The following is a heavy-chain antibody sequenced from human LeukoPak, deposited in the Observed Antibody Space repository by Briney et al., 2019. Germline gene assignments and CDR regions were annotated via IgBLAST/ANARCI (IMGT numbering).Heavy chain of an antibody. CDR2: IYYSGST. Sequence: SETLSLTCTVSGGSISSGGYYWSWIPQHPGKGLEWIGYIYYSGSTYYNPSLKSRVTISVDTSKNQFSLKLSSVTAADTAVYYCARKYCSSTSCYAGSIYFDYWGQGTLVTVSS. J-gene: IGHJ4*02. CDR3: ARKYCSSTSCYAGSIYFDY. D-gene: IGHD2-2*01. V-gene: IGHV4-31*03. CDR1: GGSISSGGYY.